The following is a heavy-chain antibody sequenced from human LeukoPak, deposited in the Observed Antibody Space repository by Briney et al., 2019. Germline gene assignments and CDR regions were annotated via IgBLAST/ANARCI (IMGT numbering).Heavy chain of an antibody. J-gene: IGHJ4*02. CDR3: AKAVGGGYSYGSYYFDY. Sequence: PGGSLRLSCAASGFTFSSYAMSWVRQPPGKGLEWVSAISGNGGSTYYADSVKGRFTISRDNAKNTLYLQMNSLRAEDTAVYYCAKAVGGGYSYGSYYFDYWGQGTLVTVSS. V-gene: IGHV3-23*01. CDR2: ISGNGGST. D-gene: IGHD5-18*01. CDR1: GFTFSSYA.